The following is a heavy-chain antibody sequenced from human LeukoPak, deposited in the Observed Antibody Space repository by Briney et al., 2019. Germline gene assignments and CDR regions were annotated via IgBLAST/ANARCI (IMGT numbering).Heavy chain of an antibody. D-gene: IGHD2-2*01. CDR2: IYTSGST. CDR1: GGSVSSYY. Sequence: SEALSLTCTVSGGSVSSYYWSWMRQPAGKGLEWIGRIYTSGSTNYNPSLKSRVTISVDTSKNQFSLRLSSVTAADTAVYYCARVNIVVDAFDIWGQGTMVTVSS. CDR3: ARVNIVVDAFDI. V-gene: IGHV4-4*07. J-gene: IGHJ3*02.